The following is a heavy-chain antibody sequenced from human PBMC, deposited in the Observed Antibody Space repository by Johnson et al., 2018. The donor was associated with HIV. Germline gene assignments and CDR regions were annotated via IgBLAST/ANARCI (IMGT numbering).Heavy chain of an antibody. Sequence: QVQLVESGGGVVQPGRSLRLSCAASGFTFSSYGMHWVRQAPGKGLEWVAVISYDGSNKYYADSVKGRFTISRDNAKNSLYLQMNSLRAEDTALYYCAIPYFYDSGDYRWGQGTMVTVSS. CDR1: GFTFSSYG. CDR3: AIPYFYDSGDYR. D-gene: IGHD3-22*01. J-gene: IGHJ3*01. CDR2: ISYDGSNK. V-gene: IGHV3-30*03.